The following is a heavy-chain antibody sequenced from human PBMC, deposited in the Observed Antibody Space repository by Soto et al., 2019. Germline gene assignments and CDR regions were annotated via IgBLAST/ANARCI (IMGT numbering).Heavy chain of an antibody. Sequence: ASVKVSCKASGFTFTSSAMQWVRQARGQRLEWIGWIVVGSGNTNYAQKFQERVTITRDMSTSTAYMELSSLRSEDTAVYYCAAGYCSSTSCYNYYYYYMDVWGKGTTVTVSS. J-gene: IGHJ6*03. CDR3: AAGYCSSTSCYNYYYYYMDV. CDR2: IVVGSGNT. CDR1: GFTFTSSA. D-gene: IGHD2-2*01. V-gene: IGHV1-58*02.